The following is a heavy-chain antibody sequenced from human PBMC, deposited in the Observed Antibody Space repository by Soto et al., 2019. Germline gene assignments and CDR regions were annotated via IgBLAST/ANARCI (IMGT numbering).Heavy chain of an antibody. CDR3: ARQTSSSWYRDYYYGMDV. Sequence: SETLSLTCTVSGGSISSSSYYWGWIRQPPGKGLEWIGSIYYSGSTYYNPSLKSRVTISVDTSKNQFSLKLSSVTAADTAVYYCARQTSSSWYRDYYYGMDVWGQGTTVTVSS. V-gene: IGHV4-39*01. J-gene: IGHJ6*02. CDR1: GGSISSSSYY. CDR2: IYYSGST. D-gene: IGHD6-13*01.